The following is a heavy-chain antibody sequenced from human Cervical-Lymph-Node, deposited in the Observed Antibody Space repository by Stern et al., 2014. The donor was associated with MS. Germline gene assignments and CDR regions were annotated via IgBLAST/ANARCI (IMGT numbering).Heavy chain of an antibody. CDR2: VVVGSGNT. CDR3: AARANYYDSPGDWFDP. V-gene: IGHV1-58*01. CDR1: GFTFTSSA. D-gene: IGHD3-22*01. J-gene: IGHJ5*02. Sequence: QMQLVQSGPEVKKPGTSVKVSCKASGFTFTSSAVQWVRQARGQRLAWIGWVVVGSGNTNYAQKFQERVTITRDMSTSTAYMELSSLRSEDTAVYYCAARANYYDSPGDWFDPWGQGTLVTVSS.